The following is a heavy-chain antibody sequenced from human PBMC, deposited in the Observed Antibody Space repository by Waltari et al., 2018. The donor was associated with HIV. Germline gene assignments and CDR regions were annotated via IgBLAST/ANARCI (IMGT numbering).Heavy chain of an antibody. Sequence: QVQLHESGPGMVKPSETLSLTCAVSGYSISSDYYWGWIRQPPGKGLEWIGSASRSGSTYYSPSLKSRVTISLDTSKSQFALKLNSVAAADTAVYYCGSGSRRGHSHGIDYWGQGTLATVSS. D-gene: IGHD5-18*01. CDR1: GYSISSDYY. CDR3: GSGSRRGHSHGIDY. V-gene: IGHV4-38-2*01. J-gene: IGHJ4*02. CDR2: ASRSGST.